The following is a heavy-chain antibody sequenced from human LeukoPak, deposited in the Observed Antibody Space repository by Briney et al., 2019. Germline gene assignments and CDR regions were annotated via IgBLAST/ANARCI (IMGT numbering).Heavy chain of an antibody. V-gene: IGHV3-7*01. CDR2: IKQDGSEK. D-gene: IGHD1-26*01. CDR3: ARDMYSGSYRGDEDAFDV. CDR1: GFTVSSNY. J-gene: IGHJ3*01. Sequence: GGSLRLSCAASGFTVSSNYMSWVRQAPGKGLEWVANIKQDGSEKYYVDSVKGRFTISRDNAKNSLYLQMNSLRAEDTAVYYCARDMYSGSYRGDEDAFDVWGQGTMVTVSS.